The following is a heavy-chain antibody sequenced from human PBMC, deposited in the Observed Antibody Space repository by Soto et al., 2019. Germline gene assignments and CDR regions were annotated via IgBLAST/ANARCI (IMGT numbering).Heavy chain of an antibody. CDR3: ARDVGWSPLWDS. Sequence: QVQLVQSGGGLVKPGGSLTLSCAASGFTFSDYYMSWIRQTPGKGLEWVSYISATKNYTDYADSVKGRFTISRDNARNSVYLQMNSLRVEDTGIYYCARDVGWSPLWDSRGQGTLVTVSS. V-gene: IGHV3-11*05. CDR2: ISATKNYT. J-gene: IGHJ4*02. CDR1: GFTFSDYY. D-gene: IGHD2-21*01.